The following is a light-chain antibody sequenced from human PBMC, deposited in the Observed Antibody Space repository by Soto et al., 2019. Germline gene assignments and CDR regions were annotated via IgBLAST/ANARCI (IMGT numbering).Light chain of an antibody. CDR2: GAS. Sequence: EIVLTQSPRTLSLSPGESATLSCTASQSVRSNSLAWYQQKPGQAPRLLMFGASGSATGTPPRFSGRGSGTDFTLTISRLEAEDFAVYYCQQYGTSPLTFGGGTKVDI. V-gene: IGKV3-20*01. J-gene: IGKJ4*01. CDR1: QSVRSNS. CDR3: QQYGTSPLT.